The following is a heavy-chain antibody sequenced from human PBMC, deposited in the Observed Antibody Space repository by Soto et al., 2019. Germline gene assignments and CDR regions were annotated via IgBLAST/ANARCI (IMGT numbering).Heavy chain of an antibody. Sequence: QVQLVESGGGVVQPGRSLRLSCAASGFTFSSCGMHWVRQAPGKGLEWVAVISYDGSNKYYADSVKGRFTISRDNSKNTLYLQMNSLRAEDTAVYYCAKDRADIVVVPAANYYYYGMDVWGQGTTVTVSS. CDR3: AKDRADIVVVPAANYYYYGMDV. D-gene: IGHD2-2*01. CDR2: ISYDGSNK. V-gene: IGHV3-30*18. CDR1: GFTFSSCG. J-gene: IGHJ6*02.